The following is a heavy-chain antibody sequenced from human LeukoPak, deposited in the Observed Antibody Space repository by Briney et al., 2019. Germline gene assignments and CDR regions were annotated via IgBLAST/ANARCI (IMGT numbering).Heavy chain of an antibody. CDR2: VSNSGDYI. Sequence: PGGSLRLSCAASGFTFSGFTMHWVRQASGKGLEWVSSVSNSGDYIHYADSVKGRFTISRDNSKNSLYLQMNSLRAEDTAVYYCARALIGYYFDYWGQGTLVTVSS. CDR3: ARALIGYYFDY. CDR1: GFTFSGFT. J-gene: IGHJ4*02. D-gene: IGHD2-8*01. V-gene: IGHV3-21*06.